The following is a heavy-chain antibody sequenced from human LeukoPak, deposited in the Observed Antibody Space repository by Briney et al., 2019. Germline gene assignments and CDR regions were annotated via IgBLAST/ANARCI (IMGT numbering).Heavy chain of an antibody. D-gene: IGHD2-21*02. J-gene: IGHJ4*02. Sequence: SVKVSCKASGGNLNNFAVSWVRQAPGQGLEWVGGVIPLIGSRNYAQKFQGRVTITTDESTATASMDLSRLRSEDTAVYYCARDIYPCRGGDCYPDLTLPDYWGQGTLVTVSS. CDR3: ARDIYPCRGGDCYPDLTLPDY. CDR1: GGNLNNFA. CDR2: VIPLIGSR. V-gene: IGHV1-69*05.